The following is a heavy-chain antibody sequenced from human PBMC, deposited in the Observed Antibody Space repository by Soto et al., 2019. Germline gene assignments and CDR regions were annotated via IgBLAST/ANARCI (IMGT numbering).Heavy chain of an antibody. J-gene: IGHJ3*02. V-gene: IGHV1-18*01. Sequence: GASVKVSCKASGYTFTSYGISWVRQAPGQGLEWMGWISAYNGNTNYAQKLQGRVTMTTDTSTSTAYMELRSLRSDDTAVYYCARGFPYDYIWGSYRADAFDIWGQGTMVTVSS. CDR2: ISAYNGNT. CDR3: ARGFPYDYIWGSYRADAFDI. D-gene: IGHD3-16*02. CDR1: GYTFTSYG.